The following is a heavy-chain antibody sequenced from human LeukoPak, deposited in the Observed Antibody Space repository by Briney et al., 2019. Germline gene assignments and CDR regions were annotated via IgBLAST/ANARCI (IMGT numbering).Heavy chain of an antibody. CDR2: ISSSSSTI. J-gene: IGHJ4*02. D-gene: IGHD4-17*01. V-gene: IGHV3-48*01. CDR1: GFTFSSYS. Sequence: GGSLRLSCAASGFTFSSYSMNWVRQAPGKGLEWVSYISSSSSTIYYADSVKGRFTISRDNAKNSLYLQMNSLRAEDTAVYYCARDPDGPVTTVNTERQTIHWGQGTLVTVSS. CDR3: ARDPDGPVTTVNTERQTIH.